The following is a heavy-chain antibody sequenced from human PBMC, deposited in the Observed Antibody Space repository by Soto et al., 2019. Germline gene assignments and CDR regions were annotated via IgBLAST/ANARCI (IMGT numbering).Heavy chain of an antibody. V-gene: IGHV4-39*07. CDR2: INHSGST. D-gene: IGHD3-22*01. CDR1: GGSISSSIYY. J-gene: IGHJ5*02. Sequence: SETLSLTCTVSGGSISSSIYYWSWIRQPPGKGQEWIGEINHSGSTNYNPSLKSRVTLSIDKSNNQFSLTLTSVTAADTAVYFCARTGKFYYYDTTGLPFDPWGPGILVTVSS. CDR3: ARTGKFYYYDTTGLPFDP.